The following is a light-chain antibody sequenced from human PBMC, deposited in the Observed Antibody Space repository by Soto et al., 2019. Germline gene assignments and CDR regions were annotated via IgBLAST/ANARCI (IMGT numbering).Light chain of an antibody. CDR2: QDT. CDR1: KLGTKY. V-gene: IGLV3-1*01. CDR3: QTWDRTLGVA. J-gene: IGLJ2*01. Sequence: SYELTQPPSVSVSPGQTASITCSGDKLGTKYTYWYHQKSGQSPVLVVWQDTKRPSGTPDRFSGSISGDTATLTISGTQPMAEGYYYCQTWDRTLGVAFGGGTKLTVL.